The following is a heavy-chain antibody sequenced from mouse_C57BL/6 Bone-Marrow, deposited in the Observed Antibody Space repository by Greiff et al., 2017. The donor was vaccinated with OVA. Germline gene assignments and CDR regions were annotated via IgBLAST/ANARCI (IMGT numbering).Heavy chain of an antibody. CDR1: GFTFSSYA. CDR3: VRDRDSYAMDY. D-gene: IGHD3-3*01. J-gene: IGHJ4*01. Sequence: EVMLVESGGGLVKPGGSLKLSCAASGFTFSSYAMSWVRQTPEKRLEWVATISDGGSYTYYPDNVKGRFTISRDNAKNNLYLQMSHLKSEDTAMYYCVRDRDSYAMDYWGQGTSVTVSS. V-gene: IGHV5-4*01. CDR2: ISDGGSYT.